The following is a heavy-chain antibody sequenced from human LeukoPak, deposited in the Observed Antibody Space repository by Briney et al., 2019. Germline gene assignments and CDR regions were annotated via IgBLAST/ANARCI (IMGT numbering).Heavy chain of an antibody. J-gene: IGHJ4*02. CDR2: IYYTGST. Sequence: SSETLSLTCSVCGASISIYYWSWIRQPQGKTLEWIGYIYYTGSTNYNPSLKSRVTISADTSKSQFYLNVTSVTAADTAVYYCSRGSVARFDNWGQGILVTVSS. V-gene: IGHV4-59*01. CDR3: SRGSVARFDN. CDR1: GASISIYY. D-gene: IGHD6-19*01.